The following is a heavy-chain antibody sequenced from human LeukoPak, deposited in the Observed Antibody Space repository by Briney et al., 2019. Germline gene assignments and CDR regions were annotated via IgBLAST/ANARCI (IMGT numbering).Heavy chain of an antibody. CDR1: RFTFSSYG. CDR3: AKDPFLPPLGKPLLYASGY. J-gene: IGHJ4*02. Sequence: PGGSLRLSCAASRFTFSSYGMHWVRQAPGKGLEWVAVISYDGNNRYYADSVKGRFTISRYNSKNTLYLQMNSLRAEDTAVYYCAKDPFLPPLGKPLLYASGYWGQGTPVTVSS. CDR2: ISYDGNNR. D-gene: IGHD2-2*02. V-gene: IGHV3-30*18.